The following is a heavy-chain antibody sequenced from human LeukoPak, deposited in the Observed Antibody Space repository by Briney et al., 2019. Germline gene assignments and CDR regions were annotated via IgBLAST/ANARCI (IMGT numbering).Heavy chain of an antibody. CDR3: ARVRTSTVTTFHFDY. V-gene: IGHV3-7*01. D-gene: IGHD4-17*01. J-gene: IGHJ4*02. CDR2: IKQDGSEK. Sequence: GGSLRLSCAASGFTFSSYWMSWVRQAPGKGLEWVANIKQDGSEKYYVDSVKGRFTISRDNAKNSLYLQMNSLRAEDTAVYYCARVRTSTVTTFHFDYWGQGTLVTVSS. CDR1: GFTFSSYW.